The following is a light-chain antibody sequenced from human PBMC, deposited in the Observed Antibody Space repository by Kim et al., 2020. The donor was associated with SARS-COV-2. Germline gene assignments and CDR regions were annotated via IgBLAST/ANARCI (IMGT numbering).Light chain of an antibody. CDR1: QSVSSY. J-gene: IGKJ5*01. Sequence: PWERATLSRRASQSVSSYLAWYQQKPGQAPRLLIYKAFNGATDIPARFTGSGSGTDFTLTISSLEPEDFAVYYCQQRSKWTPSITFGQGTRLEIK. CDR3: QQRSKWTPSIT. CDR2: KAF. V-gene: IGKV3-11*01.